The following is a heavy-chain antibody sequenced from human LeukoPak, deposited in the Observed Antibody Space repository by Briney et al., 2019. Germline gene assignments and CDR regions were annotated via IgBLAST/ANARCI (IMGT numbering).Heavy chain of an antibody. Sequence: GESLKISCKGSGYSFTSYWIGWVRQMPGKSLEWVEIIYPGDSDTRYSPSFQGQVTISADKSISTAYLQWSSLKASDTAMYYCAGGYCSSGSCYWFDPWGQGTLVTVSS. CDR2: IYPGDSDT. CDR1: GYSFTSYW. J-gene: IGHJ5*02. CDR3: AGGYCSSGSCYWFDP. V-gene: IGHV5-51*01. D-gene: IGHD2-15*01.